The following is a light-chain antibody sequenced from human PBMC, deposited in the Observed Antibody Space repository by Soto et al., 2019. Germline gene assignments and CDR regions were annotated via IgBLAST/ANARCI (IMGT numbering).Light chain of an antibody. J-gene: IGKJ4*01. CDR1: QNVGSY. V-gene: IGKV3-20*01. CDR2: GAS. CDR3: QQYDSSPLT. Sequence: EIVLTQSPGTLSLSPGERVTLSCKASQNVGSYLAWYRQKPGQAPRLLISGASKRATGISDRFSGSGSGRDFTLAIDRLAAVDFAVNFCQQYDSSPLTFGGGTKVEIK.